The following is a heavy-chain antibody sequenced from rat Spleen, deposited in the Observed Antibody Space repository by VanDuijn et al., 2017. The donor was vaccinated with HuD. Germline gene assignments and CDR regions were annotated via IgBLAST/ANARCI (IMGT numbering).Heavy chain of an antibody. CDR1: GYTFTSYY. Sequence: QVQLQQSGAELAKPGSSVKISCKASGYTFTSYYISWIKQTTGQGLEYIGYINTGSGSTNYNEKFKGKATLTVDTSSRTAFMHLDSLTPDDSAVFYCARWDNSWYEGFTYWGQGTLVTVSS. D-gene: IGHD4-3*01. CDR2: INTGSGST. V-gene: IGHV1-43*01. J-gene: IGHJ3*01. CDR3: ARWDNSWYEGFTY.